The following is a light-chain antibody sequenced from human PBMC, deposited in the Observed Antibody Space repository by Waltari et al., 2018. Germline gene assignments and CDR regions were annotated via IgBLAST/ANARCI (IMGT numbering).Light chain of an antibody. V-gene: IGLV1-44*01. Sequence: QSVLTQPPSASGTPGPRVTIPCSGSSSNIGSHTVNWYQQLPGTAPKLLIYTNNQRPSGVPDRFSGSKSGTSASLAISGLQSEDEADYYCAAWDDSLNVVLFGGGTKLTVL. J-gene: IGLJ2*01. CDR3: AAWDDSLNVVL. CDR2: TNN. CDR1: SSNIGSHT.